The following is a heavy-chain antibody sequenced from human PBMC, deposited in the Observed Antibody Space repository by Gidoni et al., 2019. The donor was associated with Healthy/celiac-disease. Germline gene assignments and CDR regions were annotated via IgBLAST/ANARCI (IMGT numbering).Heavy chain of an antibody. Sequence: QVQLVQSGAEVKNPGSSVKDSCKASGGTFSSYAISWVRQAPGQVLEWMGVINPIFGTANYAQKLQGRVTITAEESTSTAYMELSSLRSEDTAVYYCASETQSSGWYNDLGYWGQGTLVTVSS. CDR3: ASETQSSGWYNDLGY. J-gene: IGHJ4*02. CDR1: GGTFSSYA. D-gene: IGHD6-19*01. V-gene: IGHV1-69*01. CDR2: INPIFGTA.